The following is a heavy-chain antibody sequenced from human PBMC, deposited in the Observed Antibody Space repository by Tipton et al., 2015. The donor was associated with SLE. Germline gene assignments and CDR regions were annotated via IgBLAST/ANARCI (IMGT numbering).Heavy chain of an antibody. J-gene: IGHJ2*01. Sequence: TLSLTCTVSGGSIRSYFWSWIRQPPGKGLEWLGYADYSGSTNYNPPLKSRVTMSVDLSKNQFSLNLTSMTAADTAVYYCARDLVGRDWYFDLWGRGTLVTVSS. CDR1: GGSIRSYF. D-gene: IGHD1-26*01. V-gene: IGHV4-59*01. CDR3: ARDLVGRDWYFDL. CDR2: ADYSGST.